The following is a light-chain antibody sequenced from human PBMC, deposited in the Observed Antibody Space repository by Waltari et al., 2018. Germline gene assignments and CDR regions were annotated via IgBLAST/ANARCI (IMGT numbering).Light chain of an antibody. Sequence: DIQMTQSPSSLSASVGDKVTITCRASQGISNALAWYQQKPGKAPNLLIYPASSLHSGVPTMFSDSGCETHFTLTISSLQPEDFTVLYCQQRNSYAYSFGRGTKVEV. V-gene: IGKV1-17*01. CDR1: QGISNA. J-gene: IGKJ2*03. CDR2: PAS. CDR3: QQRNSYAYS.